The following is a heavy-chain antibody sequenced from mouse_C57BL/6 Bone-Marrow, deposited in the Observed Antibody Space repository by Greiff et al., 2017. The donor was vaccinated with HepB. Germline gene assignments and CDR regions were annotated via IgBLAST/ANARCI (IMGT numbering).Heavy chain of an antibody. J-gene: IGHJ4*01. CDR1: GYSITSGYY. V-gene: IGHV3-6*01. CDR3: ARAQNWFYAMDY. Sequence: EVQLVESGPGLVKPSQSLSLTCSVTGYSITSGYYWNWIRQFPGNKLEWMGYISYDGSNNYNPSLKNRISITRDTSKNQFFLKLNSVTTEDTATYYCARAQNWFYAMDYWGQGTSVTVSS. D-gene: IGHD4-1*01. CDR2: ISYDGSN.